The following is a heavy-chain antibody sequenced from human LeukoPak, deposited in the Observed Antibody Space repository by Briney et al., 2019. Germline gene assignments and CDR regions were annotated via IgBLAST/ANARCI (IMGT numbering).Heavy chain of an antibody. CDR1: GYTFTGYY. CDR2: LSPNSGDT. J-gene: IGHJ4*02. CDR3: ARATEISSWYLAY. Sequence: ASVKVSCKASGYTFTGYYLHWVRQAPGQELEWMGWLSPNSGDTKFAQKFQGRVTMTRDTSISSAYMELSSLTSDDTAVYYCARATEISSWYLAYWGQGSLVTVSS. V-gene: IGHV1-2*02. D-gene: IGHD6-13*01.